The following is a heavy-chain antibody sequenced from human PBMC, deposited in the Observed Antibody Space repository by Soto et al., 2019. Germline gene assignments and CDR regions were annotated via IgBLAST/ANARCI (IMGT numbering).Heavy chain of an antibody. CDR1: GFTFSSYS. V-gene: IGHV3-48*01. D-gene: IGHD2-15*01. J-gene: IGHJ3*02. Sequence: HPGGSLRLSCAASGFTFSSYSMNWVRQAPGKGLEWVSYISSSSSTIYYADSVKGRFTISRDNAKNSLYLQMNSLRAEDTAVYYCAREDNCSGGSCYPDPFDIWGQGTMVTVSS. CDR2: ISSSSSTI. CDR3: AREDNCSGGSCYPDPFDI.